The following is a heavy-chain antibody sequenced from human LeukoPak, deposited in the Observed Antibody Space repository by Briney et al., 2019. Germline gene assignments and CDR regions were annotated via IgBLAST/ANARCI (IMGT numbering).Heavy chain of an antibody. CDR1: GGSISSYY. D-gene: IGHD3-3*01. Sequence: SETLSLTCTVSGGSISSYYWSWIRQPPGKGLEWIGYIYYSGSTNYNPSLKSRVTISVDTSKNQFSLKLSSVTAADTAVYYCARGENRPYDFWSGYYSYYFDYWAQGTLVTASS. V-gene: IGHV4-59*01. CDR3: ARGENRPYDFWSGYYSYYFDY. J-gene: IGHJ4*02. CDR2: IYYSGST.